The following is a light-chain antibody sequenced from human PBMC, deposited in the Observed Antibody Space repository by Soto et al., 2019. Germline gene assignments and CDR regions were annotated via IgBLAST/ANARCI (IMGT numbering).Light chain of an antibody. Sequence: DIQMTQSPSSLSASVGDRVTITCRASQSISTYLNWYQQKPGKAPKVLIYAASSLQSGVPSRFSGSGSGTDFILTISSLQPEDFVTYYCQQSYSTPRTFGQGTKVDI. CDR3: QQSYSTPRT. J-gene: IGKJ1*01. CDR2: AAS. CDR1: QSISTY. V-gene: IGKV1-39*01.